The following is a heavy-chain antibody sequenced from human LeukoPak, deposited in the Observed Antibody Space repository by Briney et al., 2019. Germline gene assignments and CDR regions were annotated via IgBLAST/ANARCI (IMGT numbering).Heavy chain of an antibody. V-gene: IGHV4-59*01. J-gene: IGHJ4*02. CDR3: ARSAAGHQYYFDY. CDR2: IYYSGST. CDR1: NGSISDDY. D-gene: IGHD2-2*01. Sequence: SETLSLTCTISNGSISDDYWSWIRQPPGKGLEWIGYIYYSGSTNYSPSLRSRVTISVDRSKNQVSLILSFLTAADTAVYFCARSAAGHQYYFDYWGRGTLVTVSS.